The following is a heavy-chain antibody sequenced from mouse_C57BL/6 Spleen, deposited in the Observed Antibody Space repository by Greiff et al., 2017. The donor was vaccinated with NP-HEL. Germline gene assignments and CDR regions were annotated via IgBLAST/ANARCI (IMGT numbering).Heavy chain of an antibody. V-gene: IGHV1-19*01. CDR1: GYTFTDYY. CDR3: ARRDSNYLDFEV. Sequence: DVKLQESGPVLVKPGASVKMSCKASGYTFTDYYMNWVKQSHGKSLEWIGVINPYNGGTSYNQKFKGKATLTVDKSSSTAYMELNSLTSEDSAVYYCARRDSNYLDFEVWGTGTTVTVSS. D-gene: IGHD2-5*01. CDR2: INPYNGGT. J-gene: IGHJ1*03.